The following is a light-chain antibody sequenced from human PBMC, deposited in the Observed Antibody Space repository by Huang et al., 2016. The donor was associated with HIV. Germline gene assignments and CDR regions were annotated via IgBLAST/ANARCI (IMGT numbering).Light chain of an antibody. J-gene: IGKJ1*01. CDR1: QLIDDY. V-gene: IGKV1-27*01. CDR2: GAS. CDR3: QKYNSVPRT. Sequence: DIQMTQSPSSLSASVGARVTITCRASQLIDDYLAWYQQKPGRFPSLLIYGASILQSGVPSRFSGSGSGTNFTLTIASLQPDDIATYYCQKYNSVPRTFGQGTKVEI.